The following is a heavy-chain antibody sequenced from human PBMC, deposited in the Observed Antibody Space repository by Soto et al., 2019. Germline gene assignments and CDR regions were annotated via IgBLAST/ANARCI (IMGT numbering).Heavy chain of an antibody. Sequence: QVQLVQSGAEVKKPGASVKVSCKASGYTFTSYYMHWVRQAPGQGLEGMGIINPSGGSTSYAQKFQGRVTMTRDTSTSTVYMELSSLRSEDTAVYYCARDRGENWNYGRFDPWGQGTLVTVSS. J-gene: IGHJ5*02. D-gene: IGHD1-7*01. CDR1: GYTFTSYY. V-gene: IGHV1-46*01. CDR2: INPSGGST. CDR3: ARDRGENWNYGRFDP.